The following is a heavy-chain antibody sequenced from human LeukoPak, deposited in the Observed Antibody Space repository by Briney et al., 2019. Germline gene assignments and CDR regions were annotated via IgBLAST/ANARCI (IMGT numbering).Heavy chain of an antibody. Sequence: AETLSLTCTVSGGSISSSRYYWGWIRQPPGKGLEWFGSIYYSGSTYYNPSLKSRVTISVDTSKNQFSLKLSSVTAADTAVYYCARHEINLLYYGSGRSHNWFDPWGQGTLVTVYS. CDR3: ARHEINLLYYGSGRSHNWFDP. CDR2: IYYSGST. J-gene: IGHJ5*02. V-gene: IGHV4-39*01. CDR1: GGSISSSRYY. D-gene: IGHD3-10*01.